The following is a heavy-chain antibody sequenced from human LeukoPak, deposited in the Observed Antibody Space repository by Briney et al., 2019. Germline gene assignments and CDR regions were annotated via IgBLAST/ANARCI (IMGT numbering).Heavy chain of an antibody. D-gene: IGHD6-13*01. V-gene: IGHV5-51*01. J-gene: IGHJ1*01. CDR2: IYPGDSDT. Sequence: GESLKISCKGSGYSFASYWIGWVRQMPGKGLEWMGIIYPGDSDTRYSPSFQGQVTISADKPISTAYLQWSSLKASDTAMYYCARIPKNSSSRRDPRGGYFQHWGQGTLVTVSS. CDR1: GYSFASYW. CDR3: ARIPKNSSSRRDPRGGYFQH.